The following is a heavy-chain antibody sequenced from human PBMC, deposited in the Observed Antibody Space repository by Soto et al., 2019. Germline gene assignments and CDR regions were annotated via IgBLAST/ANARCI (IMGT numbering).Heavy chain of an antibody. CDR1: GGSLSVYY. V-gene: IGHV4-34*01. Sequence: CEPLALTGAVYGGSLSVYYWSWIRHPPGKGLEWIVEINHSESTHYNPSLKSRVTISVDTSKNQFSLKLSSVTAADTAVYYCAREGDFFWSGYYYGMDVWGQGTTVTVSS. CDR2: INHSEST. D-gene: IGHD3-3*01. J-gene: IGHJ6*02. CDR3: AREGDFFWSGYYYGMDV.